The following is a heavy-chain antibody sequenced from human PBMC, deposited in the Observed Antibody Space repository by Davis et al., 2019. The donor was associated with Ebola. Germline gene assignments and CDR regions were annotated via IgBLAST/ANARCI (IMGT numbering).Heavy chain of an antibody. CDR3: AAADIVVVVDGTSYPHAFDT. CDR1: GFTFSSYY. J-gene: IGHJ3*02. Sequence: GGSLRLSCAASGFTFSSYYMNWVRQAPGQALEWVSSISSSSNYIYYADSMKGRFTISRDNAKNSLFLQMNSLRAEDTAVYYCAAADIVVVVDGTSYPHAFDTWGQGTVVTVSS. V-gene: IGHV3-21*01. CDR2: ISSSSNYI. D-gene: IGHD2-15*01.